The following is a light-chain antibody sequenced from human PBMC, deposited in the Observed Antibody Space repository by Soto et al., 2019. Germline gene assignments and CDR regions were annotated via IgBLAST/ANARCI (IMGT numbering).Light chain of an antibody. Sequence: QSVLTQPASVSGSPGQSITISCTGTSSDVGSYNLVSLYQQHPGKAPKLMIYEFSKRPSGVSNRFSGSKSGNTASLTISWLQAEDEADYYCCSYAGSSTHYVFGTGTKVTVL. CDR2: EFS. CDR3: CSYAGSSTHYV. V-gene: IGLV2-23*02. CDR1: SSDVGSYNL. J-gene: IGLJ1*01.